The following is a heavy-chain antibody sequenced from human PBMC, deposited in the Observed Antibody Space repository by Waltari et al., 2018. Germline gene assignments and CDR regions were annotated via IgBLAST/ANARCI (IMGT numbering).Heavy chain of an antibody. D-gene: IGHD6-13*01. V-gene: IGHV3-33*08. CDR1: GFTFRNYG. Sequence: QVQLVESGGGVVQPGRSLRLSCEASGFTFRNYGMHWVRQAPGKGLEWVTVIGFDGNKKLYVDSVKGRFTISRDNSKNTLYLQMDSLRREDTAMYYCATGIAAPGIFDYWGRGTLVTVSS. CDR3: ATGIAAPGIFDY. CDR2: IGFDGNKK. J-gene: IGHJ4*02.